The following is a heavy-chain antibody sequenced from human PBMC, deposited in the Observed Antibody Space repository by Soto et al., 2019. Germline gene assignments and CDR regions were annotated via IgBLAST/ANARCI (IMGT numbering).Heavy chain of an antibody. Sequence: GGSLRLSCTASGFSLNTYSMNWVRQAPGKGLEWVSYINSNSKTIYYADSVKGRFTISRDNAKNSLYLQMNSLRAEDTAVYYCARGSFGYGEVLGYFDLWGRGTLVTVSS. CDR3: ARGSFGYGEVLGYFDL. CDR2: INSNSKTI. J-gene: IGHJ2*01. CDR1: GFSLNTYS. V-gene: IGHV3-48*04. D-gene: IGHD4-17*01.